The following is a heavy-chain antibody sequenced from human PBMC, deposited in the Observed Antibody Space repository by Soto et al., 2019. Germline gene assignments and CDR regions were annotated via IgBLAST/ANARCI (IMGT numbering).Heavy chain of an antibody. J-gene: IGHJ4*02. CDR1: GYAFTTYG. V-gene: IGHV1-18*01. CDR2: ISAHNGNT. CDR3: ARGRYGDY. Sequence: QVHLVQSGAEVKKPGASVKVSCKGSGYAFTTYGITWVRQAPGQGLEWMGWISAHNGNTNYAQKLQGRVTVTRDTSTITAYMELRSLRSDDTAVYYGARGRYGDYWGQGVLVTVSS. D-gene: IGHD1-1*01.